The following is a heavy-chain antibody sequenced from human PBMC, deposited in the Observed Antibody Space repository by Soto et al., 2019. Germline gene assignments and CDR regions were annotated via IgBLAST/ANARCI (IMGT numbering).Heavy chain of an antibody. J-gene: IGHJ6*02. CDR2: IIPIFGTA. D-gene: IGHD2-2*01. Sequence: SVKVSCKASGGTFSSYAISWVRQAPGQGLEWMGGIIPIFGTANYAQKFQGRVTITADETTSTAYMELSSLRSEDTAVYYCARDYSVPLSGPRLDCSSTSCYVRYGMDVWGQGTTVTVSS. CDR1: GGTFSSYA. V-gene: IGHV1-69*13. CDR3: ARDYSVPLSGPRLDCSSTSCYVRYGMDV.